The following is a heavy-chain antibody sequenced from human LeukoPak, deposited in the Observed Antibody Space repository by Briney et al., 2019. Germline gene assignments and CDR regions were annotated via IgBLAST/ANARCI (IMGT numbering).Heavy chain of an antibody. V-gene: IGHV3-11*04. CDR1: GFTFTDYF. J-gene: IGHJ6*03. CDR2: INSGGSTI. CDR3: AREIHYYYMDV. Sequence: PGGSLRLSCAASGFTFTDYFFRWIRQAPGKGLEWVSYINSGGSTIYYADSVKGRFTISRDNAKNSLYLQMNSLRAEDTAVYYCAREIHYYYMDVWGKGTTVTVSS.